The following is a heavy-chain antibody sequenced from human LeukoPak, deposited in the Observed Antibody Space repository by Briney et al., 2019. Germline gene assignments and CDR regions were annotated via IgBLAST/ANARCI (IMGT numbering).Heavy chain of an antibody. CDR2: IRTSGST. Sequence: SETLSLTCSVSGGSITSDYWSWIRQSAGKGLEWIGRIRTSGSTNYNPSLKSRVTMSVDTSNNQFSLKLTSVTAADTAVYYCARAYSDIWSGYYFDSWGQGILVTVSS. CDR3: ARAYSDIWSGYYFDS. D-gene: IGHD3-3*01. J-gene: IGHJ4*02. V-gene: IGHV4-4*07. CDR1: GGSITSDY.